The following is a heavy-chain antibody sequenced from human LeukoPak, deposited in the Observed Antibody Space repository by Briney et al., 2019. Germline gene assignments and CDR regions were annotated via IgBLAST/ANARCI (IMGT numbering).Heavy chain of an antibody. CDR1: GGSISSSSYY. Sequence: SETLSLTCTVSGGSISSSSYYWGWIRQLPGKGLEWIGNIYYSGSTHYNPSLKSRVTMSVDTSKNQFSLRLNSVTAADTAVYYCARAWGSGWYTWFDPWGQGTLVTVSS. V-gene: IGHV4-39*01. D-gene: IGHD6-19*01. CDR3: ARAWGSGWYTWFDP. CDR2: IYYSGST. J-gene: IGHJ5*02.